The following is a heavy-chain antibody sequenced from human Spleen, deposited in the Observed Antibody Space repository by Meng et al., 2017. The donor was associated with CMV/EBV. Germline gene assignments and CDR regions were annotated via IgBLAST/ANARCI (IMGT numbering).Heavy chain of an antibody. CDR1: GGTFSSYA. J-gene: IGHJ6*02. D-gene: IGHD2-2*02. CDR2: IIPIFGTL. Sequence: VKVSCKASGGTFSSYAISWVRQAPGQGLEWMGGIIPIFGTLNYAQKFQGRVTITTDESTNTAYMALSSLRSEDTAVYYCARDRKYCSSTSCYMDYYYGMDVWGQGTTVTVSS. CDR3: ARDRKYCSSTSCYMDYYYGMDV. V-gene: IGHV1-69*13.